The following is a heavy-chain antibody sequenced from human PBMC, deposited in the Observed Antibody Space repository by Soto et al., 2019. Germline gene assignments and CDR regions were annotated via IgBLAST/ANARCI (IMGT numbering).Heavy chain of an antibody. J-gene: IGHJ4*02. CDR1: GYTFIHHG. CDR2: ISIFNGNA. V-gene: IGHV1-18*04. Sequence: QFQLVQSGPEGKKPGASLKVSCKPSGYTFIHHGISGVRQAPGQGLEWMGWISIFNGNANYAQKFQGRISLTADTSSSTAYMEVRSLRSDDTAVYYCARDSTITKILVMDYWGQGTPVTVST. D-gene: IGHD3-22*01. CDR3: ARDSTITKILVMDY.